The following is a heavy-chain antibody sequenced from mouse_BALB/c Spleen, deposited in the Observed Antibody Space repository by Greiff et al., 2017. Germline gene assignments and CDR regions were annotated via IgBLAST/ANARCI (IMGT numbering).Heavy chain of an antibody. V-gene: IGHV14-4*02. CDR1: GFYIKDYY. D-gene: IGHD4-1*01. CDR3: LTGTNYYAMDY. Sequence: EVQLQQSGAELVRSGASVKLSCTVSGFYIKDYYMHWVKQRPEQGLEWIGWIDPENGDTEYAPKFQGKATMTADTSSNTAYLQLSSLTSEDTAVYYCLTGTNYYAMDYWGQGTSVTVAA. CDR2: IDPENGDT. J-gene: IGHJ4*01.